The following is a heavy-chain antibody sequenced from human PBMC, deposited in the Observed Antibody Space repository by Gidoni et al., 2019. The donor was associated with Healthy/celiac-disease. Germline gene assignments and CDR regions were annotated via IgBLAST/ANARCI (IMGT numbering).Heavy chain of an antibody. CDR2: IYYSGST. CDR1: GGSICSYY. Sequence: QVQLQESGPGLVKPSETLSLTCTVSGGSICSYYWSWIRQPPGKGLEWIGYIYYSGSTNYNPSLKSRVTISVDTSKNQFSLKLSSVTAADTAVYYCAREGDGDYGGGYFDYWGQGTLVTVSS. V-gene: IGHV4-59*01. D-gene: IGHD4-17*01. CDR3: AREGDGDYGGGYFDY. J-gene: IGHJ4*02.